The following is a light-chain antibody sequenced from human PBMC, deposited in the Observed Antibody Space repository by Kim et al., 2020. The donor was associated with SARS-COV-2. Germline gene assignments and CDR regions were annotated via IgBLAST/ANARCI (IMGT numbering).Light chain of an antibody. Sequence: GQPVTLSCTATSGDVGSSNFVSCYQHHPGKAPQLMFFEVSQPPSVVPDRFSGSKSGNTPSLTVSGLQAEDEADYYCSSSAVENDVVFGGGTQLTVL. CDR1: SGDVGSSNF. CDR2: EVS. V-gene: IGLV2-8*01. J-gene: IGLJ3*02. CDR3: SSSAVENDVV.